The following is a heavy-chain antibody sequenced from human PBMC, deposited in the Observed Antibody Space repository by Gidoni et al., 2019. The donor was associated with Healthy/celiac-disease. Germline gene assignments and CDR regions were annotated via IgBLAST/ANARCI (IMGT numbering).Heavy chain of an antibody. CDR1: GASIIRYY. Sequence: QVQLQDSGPGLVKPSETLSLTCTVSGASIIRYYCGWIRQPPGKGLVWIGSSDYSGSTNYNPSHKSRGTISVDTSKNQFSLKLSSVTAADTAVYYCARSNYDILTGEAWYFDLWGRGTLVTVSS. D-gene: IGHD3-9*01. V-gene: IGHV4-59*01. CDR2: SDYSGST. J-gene: IGHJ2*01. CDR3: ARSNYDILTGEAWYFDL.